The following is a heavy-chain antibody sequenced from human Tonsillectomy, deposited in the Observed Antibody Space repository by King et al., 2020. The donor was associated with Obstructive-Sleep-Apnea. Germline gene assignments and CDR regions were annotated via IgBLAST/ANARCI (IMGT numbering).Heavy chain of an antibody. Sequence: VQLVESGAEVKKPGASVKVSCKTSGYTFGTYGITWVRQAPGKGLEWMGWINPNNGNTDYAQKLQGRVTMTTDASTTTAYMELRSLRSDDTAVYYCATFSSAWYFDYWGQGTLVTVSS. CDR1: GYTFGTYG. CDR2: INPNNGNT. CDR3: ATFSSAWYFDY. V-gene: IGHV1-18*01. J-gene: IGHJ4*02. D-gene: IGHD6-19*01.